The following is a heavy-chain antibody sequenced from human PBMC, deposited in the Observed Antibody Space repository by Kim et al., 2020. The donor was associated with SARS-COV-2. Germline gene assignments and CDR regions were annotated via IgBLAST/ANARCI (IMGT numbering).Heavy chain of an antibody. V-gene: IGHV3-33*06. J-gene: IGHJ6*02. Sequence: GGSLRLSCAASGFTFSSYGMHWVRQAPGKGLEWVAVIWYDGSNKYYADSVKGRFTISRDNSKNTLYLQMNSLRAEDTAVYYCAKDLAAGVPAAISNYYYYGMDVWGQGTTVTVSS. CDR1: GFTFSSYG. CDR2: IWYDGSNK. D-gene: IGHD2-2*01. CDR3: AKDLAAGVPAAISNYYYYGMDV.